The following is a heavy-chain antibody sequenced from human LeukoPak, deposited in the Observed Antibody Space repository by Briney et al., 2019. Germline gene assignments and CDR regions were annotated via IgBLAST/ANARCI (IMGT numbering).Heavy chain of an antibody. CDR3: ARRAGSYYNHYFDY. CDR2: ISGYNGNT. J-gene: IGHJ4*02. V-gene: IGHV1-18*01. Sequence: ASVKVSCKASGYTFTSYGISWVRQAPGKGLEWMGWISGYNGNTNYAQKLQGRVTMTTDTSTSTAYMELRSLRSDDTAVYYCARRAGSYYNHYFDYWGQGTLVTVSS. D-gene: IGHD3-10*01. CDR1: GYTFTSYG.